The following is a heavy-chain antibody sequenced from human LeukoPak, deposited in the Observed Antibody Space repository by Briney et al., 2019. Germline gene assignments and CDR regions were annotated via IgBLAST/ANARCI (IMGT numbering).Heavy chain of an antibody. Sequence: SETLSLTCTVSGVSISSSNSYWGWIRQPPGKGLERIGSIYYSGNTYYNASLKSQVSISIDTSKIQFSLRLTSVTAADTAVYYCARQTGSGLFILPGGQGTLVTVSS. CDR1: GVSISSSNSY. V-gene: IGHV4-39*01. D-gene: IGHD3/OR15-3a*01. CDR3: ARQTGSGLFILP. J-gene: IGHJ4*02. CDR2: IYYSGNT.